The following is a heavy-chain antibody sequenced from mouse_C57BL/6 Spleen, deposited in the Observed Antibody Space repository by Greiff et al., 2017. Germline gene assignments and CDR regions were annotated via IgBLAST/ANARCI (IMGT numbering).Heavy chain of an antibody. V-gene: IGHV1-4*01. J-gene: IGHJ4*01. Sequence: VQLQESGAELARPGASVKMSCKASGYTFTSYTMHWVKLRPGQGLEWIGYINPSSGYTKYNQKFKDKATLTADKSSSTAYMQLGSLTSEDSAVYYCARSGGYDGRYAMDYWGQGTSVAVSS. CDR3: ARSGGYDGRYAMDY. CDR2: INPSSGYT. D-gene: IGHD2-2*01. CDR1: GYTFTSYT.